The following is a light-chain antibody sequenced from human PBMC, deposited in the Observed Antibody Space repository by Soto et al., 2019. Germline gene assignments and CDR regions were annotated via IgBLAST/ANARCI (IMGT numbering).Light chain of an antibody. Sequence: SYELTQPPSVSVAPGQTARITCGGNKIGTKSVHWCQQKPGQAPVLVVFDDSDRPSGIPERFSGSNSGNTATLTISRVEAGDEADYYCQVWDSSTDQNVVFGGGTKVTVL. CDR1: KIGTKS. CDR3: QVWDSSTDQNVV. J-gene: IGLJ2*01. CDR2: DDS. V-gene: IGLV3-21*02.